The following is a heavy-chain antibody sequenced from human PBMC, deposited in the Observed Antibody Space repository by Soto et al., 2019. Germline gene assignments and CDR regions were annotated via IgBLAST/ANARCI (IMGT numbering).Heavy chain of an antibody. CDR2: VNPSGGHT. CDR3: AREEHVVVVTAALDC. Sequence: QVQLVQSGAEVKKPGTSVKVSCKASGDTFTDYYIHWVRQAPGQGLEWMGTVNPSGGHTTYAQHFLGTMTXTXXXPXXTPYRELTSLTSKDTAVYYCAREEHVVVVTAALDCWGQGTLVTVSS. D-gene: IGHD2-21*02. V-gene: IGHV1-46*01. CDR1: GDTFTDYY. J-gene: IGHJ4*02.